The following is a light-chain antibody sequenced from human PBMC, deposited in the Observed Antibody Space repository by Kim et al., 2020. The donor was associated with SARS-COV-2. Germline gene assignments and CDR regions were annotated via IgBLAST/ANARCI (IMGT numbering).Light chain of an antibody. V-gene: IGKV3-20*01. CDR1: QSITNSY. J-gene: IGKJ2*01. CDR3: QQYDSSPET. CDR2: GAS. Sequence: SQGECAALSCRASQSITNSYLARYQHKPGRPPRLLVHGASRRATDIPDRFSGSVSGTDFSLTISRLKPEDFAVYYCQQYDSSPETFGQGTKLEI.